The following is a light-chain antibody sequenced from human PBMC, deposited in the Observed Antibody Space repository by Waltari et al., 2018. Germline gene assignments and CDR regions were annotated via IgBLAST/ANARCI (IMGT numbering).Light chain of an antibody. Sequence: EIVLTQSPGTLSLPPGERATLSCRASQSVRGSLAWYQQKAGQAPRLLIYGASSRATGIPDRFSGGVSGTDFSHTISRLGPEDFAVYYCQHYVRLPATFGQGTKVEI. CDR3: QHYVRLPAT. J-gene: IGKJ1*01. CDR2: GAS. V-gene: IGKV3-20*01. CDR1: QSVRGS.